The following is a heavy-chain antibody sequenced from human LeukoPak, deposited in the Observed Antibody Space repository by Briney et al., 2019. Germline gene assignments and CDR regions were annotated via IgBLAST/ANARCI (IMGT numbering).Heavy chain of an antibody. Sequence: SETLSLXCTVSGGSISSYYWSWIRQPPGKGLEWIGYIYDIANTNYNPSLTSRVTISVDTSKSQFSLKLSSVTAADTAIYYCARNFYDSSLYYRAFDFWGQGILVTVSS. J-gene: IGHJ4*02. CDR1: GGSISSYY. CDR2: IYDIANT. V-gene: IGHV4-59*01. CDR3: ARNFYDSSLYYRAFDF. D-gene: IGHD3-22*01.